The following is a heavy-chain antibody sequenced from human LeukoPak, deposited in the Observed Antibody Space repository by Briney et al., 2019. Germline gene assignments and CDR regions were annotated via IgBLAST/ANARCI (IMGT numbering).Heavy chain of an antibody. CDR3: AKTNYYDSSGYYHTPTNFDY. CDR2: INWNGGST. CDR1: GFTFDDYG. V-gene: IGHV3-20*04. J-gene: IGHJ4*02. Sequence: PGGSLRLSCAASGFTFDDYGMSWVRQAPGKGLEWVSGINWNGGSTGYADSVKGRFTISRDNAKNSLYLQMNSLRAEDTAVYYCAKTNYYDSSGYYHTPTNFDYWGQGTLVTVSS. D-gene: IGHD3-22*01.